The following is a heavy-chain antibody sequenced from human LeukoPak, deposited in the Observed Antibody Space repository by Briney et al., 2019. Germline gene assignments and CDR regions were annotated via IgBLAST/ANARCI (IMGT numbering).Heavy chain of an antibody. Sequence: SETPSLTCAVYGGSFSGYYWSWIRQPPGKGLEWIGEINHSGSTNYNPSLKSRVTISVDTSKNQFSLKLSSVTAADTAVYYCASNVGYSTDWGQGTLVTVSS. D-gene: IGHD3-22*01. CDR1: GGSFSGYY. V-gene: IGHV4-34*01. J-gene: IGHJ4*02. CDR2: INHSGST. CDR3: ASNVGYSTD.